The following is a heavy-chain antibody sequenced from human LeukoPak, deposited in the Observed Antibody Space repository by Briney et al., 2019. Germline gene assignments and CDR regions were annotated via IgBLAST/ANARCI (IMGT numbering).Heavy chain of an antibody. Sequence: ASVKVSCKASGYIFTAYYIHWVRQAPGQGLEWMGWINPNSDYTKYAQKFQGRVTMTMEKSISTAYMEVSRLTSDDTAVYYCARGPSAILTAYPLDYWGQGTLVTVSS. CDR1: GYIFTAYY. CDR3: ARGPSAILTAYPLDY. D-gene: IGHD3-9*01. J-gene: IGHJ4*02. CDR2: INPNSDYT. V-gene: IGHV1-2*02.